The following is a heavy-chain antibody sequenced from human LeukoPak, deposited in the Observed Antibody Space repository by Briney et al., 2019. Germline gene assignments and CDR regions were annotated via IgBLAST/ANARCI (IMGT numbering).Heavy chain of an antibody. J-gene: IGHJ4*02. Sequence: PSETLSLTCAVYGGSFSGYYWSWIRQTPGKGLEWIGEIIHSGSTNYSPSLKSRVTISLDTAKSQFSLRLTSVTAADTAVYYCAEYSGSPRYFDYWGQGTLVTVSS. CDR3: AEYSGSPRYFDY. CDR1: GGSFSGYY. D-gene: IGHD6-6*01. V-gene: IGHV4-34*12. CDR2: IIHSGST.